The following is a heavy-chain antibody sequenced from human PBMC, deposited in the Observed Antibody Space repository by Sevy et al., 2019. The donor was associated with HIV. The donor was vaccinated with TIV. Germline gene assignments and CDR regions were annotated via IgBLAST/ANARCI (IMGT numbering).Heavy chain of an antibody. J-gene: IGHJ3*02. CDR1: EFISTGYW. D-gene: IGHD3-16*01. CDR2: IDQDGSDK. Sequence: GGSLRLSCAASEFISTGYWMNWVRQAPGKGLEWVANIDQDGSDKRYVDSVRGRFTISRDNANNFLYLQMSSLRADDTAVYYCARAGGWGNINHSNQILDIWGHGTKVTVSS. V-gene: IGHV3-7*01. CDR3: ARAGGWGNINHSNQILDI.